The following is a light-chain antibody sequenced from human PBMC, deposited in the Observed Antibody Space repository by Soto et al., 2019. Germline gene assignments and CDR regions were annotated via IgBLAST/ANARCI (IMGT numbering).Light chain of an antibody. CDR3: QQSYSTPHT. V-gene: IGKV1-39*01. CDR1: QTISIY. Sequence: DIQMTQSPSSLSASIGDRVTITCRASQTISIYLHWYQQKPGTAPRLLIYAATSLQSGVPSRFSGGGSGPDFTLTVSNLQPEDLATYYCQQSYSTPHTFGQGTTVDIK. CDR2: AAT. J-gene: IGKJ1*01.